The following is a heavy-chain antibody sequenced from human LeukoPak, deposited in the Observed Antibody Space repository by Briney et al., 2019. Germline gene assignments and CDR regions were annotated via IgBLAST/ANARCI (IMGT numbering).Heavy chain of an antibody. J-gene: IGHJ6*03. D-gene: IGHD5-18*01. CDR3: ARGPTVDTAMVPGVISAGTNYYYMDV. CDR1: GGFDSYY. Sequence: PSETLSLTCAVYGGFDSYYWTIVRQPPGKGLEWIGETTFRGKTNYNPSLKSRVTISVDTSKNQFSLRLTSVTAADTAVYYCARGPTVDTAMVPGVISAGTNYYYMDVWAKGTTVTVSS. CDR2: TTFRGKT. V-gene: IGHV4-34*01.